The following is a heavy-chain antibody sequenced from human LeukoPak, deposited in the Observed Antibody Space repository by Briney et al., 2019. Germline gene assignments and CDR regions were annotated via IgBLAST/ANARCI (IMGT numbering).Heavy chain of an antibody. CDR3: ARQREYCSGVSCYSDVFDI. V-gene: IGHV4-59*08. J-gene: IGHJ3*02. Sequence: SETLSLTCTVSGGSISNYYWSWIRQPPGKGLESIGYIYYSGSTNYNPSLKSRVTISVDTSKNQFSLRLSSVTAADTAVYYCARQREYCSGVSCYSDVFDIWGQGTMVTVSS. CDR2: IYYSGST. D-gene: IGHD2-15*01. CDR1: GGSISNYY.